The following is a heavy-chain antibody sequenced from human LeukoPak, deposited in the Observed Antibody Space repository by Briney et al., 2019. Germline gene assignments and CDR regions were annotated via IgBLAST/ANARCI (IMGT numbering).Heavy chain of an antibody. D-gene: IGHD4-17*01. V-gene: IGHV4-38-2*02. CDR2: IYHSGST. CDR1: GYSISSGYY. Sequence: SETLSLTCTVSGYSISSGYYWGWIRQPPGKGLEWIGSIYHSGSTYYNPSLKSRVTISVDTSKNQFSLKLSSVTAADTAVYYCARVGRAVTTVSGGFTVWFDPWGQGTLVTVSS. J-gene: IGHJ5*02. CDR3: ARVGRAVTTVSGGFTVWFDP.